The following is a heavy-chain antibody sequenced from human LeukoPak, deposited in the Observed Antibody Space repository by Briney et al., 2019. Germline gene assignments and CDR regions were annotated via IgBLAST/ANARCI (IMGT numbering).Heavy chain of an antibody. CDR2: ISSSSSYI. CDR1: GCTFSSYS. D-gene: IGHD6-6*01. J-gene: IGHJ4*02. Sequence: GGSLRLSCAASGCTFSSYSRNWVRQAPGKGLEWVSSISSSSSYIYYADSVKGRFTISRDNAKNSLYLQMNSLRAEDTAVYYCARTHSSSSGEDYWGQGTLVTVSS. CDR3: ARTHSSSSGEDY. V-gene: IGHV3-21*01.